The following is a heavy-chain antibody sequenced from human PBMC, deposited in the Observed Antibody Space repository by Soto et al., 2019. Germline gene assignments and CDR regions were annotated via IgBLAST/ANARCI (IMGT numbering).Heavy chain of an antibody. Sequence: AXVKVSCKASGYTFTSYYMHWVRQAPGQGLEWMGIINPSGGSTSYAQKFQGRVTMTRDTSTSTVYMELSSLRSEDTAVYYCARDLSGGAVAGPNDCWGQGTLVTVSS. CDR3: ARDLSGGAVAGPNDC. J-gene: IGHJ4*02. CDR2: INPSGGST. V-gene: IGHV1-46*03. D-gene: IGHD6-19*01. CDR1: GYTFTSYY.